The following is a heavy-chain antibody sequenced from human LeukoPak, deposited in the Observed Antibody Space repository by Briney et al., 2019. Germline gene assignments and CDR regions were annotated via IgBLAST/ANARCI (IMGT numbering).Heavy chain of an antibody. D-gene: IGHD1-14*01. Sequence: GESLKISCKGSGYSFTTYWIGWVRQVPGKGLEWMGIIYPGTSDTQYTPPFQGQVTISVDKSTSTAYLQWSSLKASDTAMYYCAWRKYFSTWFEPCGQGTLVTVSS. CDR3: AWRKYFSTWFEP. V-gene: IGHV5-51*01. J-gene: IGHJ5*02. CDR1: GYSFTTYW. CDR2: IYPGTSDT.